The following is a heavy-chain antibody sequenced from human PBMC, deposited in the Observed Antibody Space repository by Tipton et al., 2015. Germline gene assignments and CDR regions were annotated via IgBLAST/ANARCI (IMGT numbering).Heavy chain of an antibody. V-gene: IGHV4-59*01. D-gene: IGHD3-9*01. CDR3: ACQDYDSLTRDYQTVDY. Sequence: LRLSCTVSGDSLSTYYWSWIRQSPGKGLEWIGYIYYNGNTKYNPSLKGRVTILVDTSKNQFSLKVNSVTAADTAVYYCACQDYDSLTRDYQTVDYWGQGTLVTVSS. J-gene: IGHJ4*02. CDR2: IYYNGNT. CDR1: GDSLSTYY.